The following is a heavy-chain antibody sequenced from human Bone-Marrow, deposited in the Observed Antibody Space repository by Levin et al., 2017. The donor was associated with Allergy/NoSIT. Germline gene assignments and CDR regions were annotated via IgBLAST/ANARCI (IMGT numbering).Heavy chain of an antibody. V-gene: IGHV5-51*01. D-gene: IGHD4-17*01. CDR1: GSSFTTDW. CDR2: IYPGDSDT. CDR3: ARVTVMNVVPGRFDP. J-gene: IGHJ5*02. Sequence: GESLKISCMGSGSSFTTDWIAWVRQMPGKGLEWMAFIYPGDSDTKYSPSFQDLVTVSVDKSINTAYLQWKSLKASDTAIYYCARVTVMNVVPGRFDPWGQGTLVTVSS.